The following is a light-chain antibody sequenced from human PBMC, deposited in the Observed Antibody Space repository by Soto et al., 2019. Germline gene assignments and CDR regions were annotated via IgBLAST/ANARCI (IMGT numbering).Light chain of an antibody. CDR3: QQYNDWPFT. CDR1: QSVSVN. J-gene: IGKJ3*01. Sequence: EIVMTQSPGTLSVSPGERATLSCRASQSVSVNLAWYQQTPGQAPRLLIYGVSTRATGNPARFSGSESGTDLILTINSLQSEDFSAYYCQQYNDWPFTFGPGTKVDIK. CDR2: GVS. V-gene: IGKV3-15*01.